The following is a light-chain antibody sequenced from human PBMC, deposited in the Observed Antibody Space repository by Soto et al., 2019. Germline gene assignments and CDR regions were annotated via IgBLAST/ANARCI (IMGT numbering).Light chain of an antibody. CDR3: QQYGSSWT. V-gene: IGKV3-20*01. J-gene: IGKJ1*01. CDR2: GAS. CDR1: QSVSSTY. Sequence: PVERAILSFRASQSVSSTYLAWYQQKPGQAPRLLIYGASSRATGIPDRFSGSGSGTDFILTISRLEPEDFAMYYCQQYGSSWTFGQGTRWIS.